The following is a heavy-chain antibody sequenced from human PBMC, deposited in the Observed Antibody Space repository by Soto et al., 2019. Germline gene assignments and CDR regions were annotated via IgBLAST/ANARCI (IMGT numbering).Heavy chain of an antibody. V-gene: IGHV4-30-4*01. Sequence: PPETLCLTYTVSGGSISSGDYYWSWIRQPPGKGLEWIGYIYYSGTTYSDPSLKSRLTISVDTSKNQFSLRLSSVTVADTAVYYCARVDTGRGYYYDMDVWGQGTTGTVS. CDR3: ARVDTGRGYYYDMDV. J-gene: IGHJ6*02. CDR2: IYYSGTT. D-gene: IGHD1-1*01. CDR1: GGSISSGDYY.